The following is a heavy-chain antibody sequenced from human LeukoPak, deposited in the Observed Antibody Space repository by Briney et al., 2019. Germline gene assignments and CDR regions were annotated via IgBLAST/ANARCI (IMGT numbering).Heavy chain of an antibody. Sequence: ASVKVSCKASGGTFSSYAISWVRQAPGQGLEWMGGIIPIFGTANYAQKFQGRVTITADESTSTAYMELSSLRSEDTAVYYCASDSSGWYYFGYWGQGTLVTVSS. D-gene: IGHD6-19*01. J-gene: IGHJ4*02. CDR1: GGTFSSYA. CDR2: IIPIFGTA. CDR3: ASDSSGWYYFGY. V-gene: IGHV1-69*13.